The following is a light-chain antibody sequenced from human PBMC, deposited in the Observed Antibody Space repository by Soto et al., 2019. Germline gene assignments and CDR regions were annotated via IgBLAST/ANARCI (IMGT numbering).Light chain of an antibody. CDR2: DAS. CDR3: QQRSNWPIT. Sequence: IVFTQSPATVSLSTRERATLSCRASESVSTYLAWYQQKPGQAPRLLIYDASNRATGIPARFSGSGSGTDFTLTISSLEPEDFAVYYCQQRSNWPITFGQGTLLAI. V-gene: IGKV3-11*01. CDR1: ESVSTY. J-gene: IGKJ5*01.